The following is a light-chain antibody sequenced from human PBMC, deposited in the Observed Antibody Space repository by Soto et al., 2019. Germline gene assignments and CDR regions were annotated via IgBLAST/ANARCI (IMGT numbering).Light chain of an antibody. CDR1: QSVSSY. Sequence: DIVFTQSPVTLSLSPRESATISCRASQSVSSYLARYQQKPGQVLCLLIYDAFNRATGIPTWFSGSGSGTDFTLTISSLESVDFAVYYCQQRTSWPLIFTFGPG. J-gene: IGKJ3*01. V-gene: IGKV3-11*01. CDR3: QQRTSWPLIFT. CDR2: DAF.